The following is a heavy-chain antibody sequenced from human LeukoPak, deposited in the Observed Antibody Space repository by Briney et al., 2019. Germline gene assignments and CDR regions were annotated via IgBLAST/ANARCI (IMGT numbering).Heavy chain of an antibody. J-gene: IGHJ4*02. V-gene: IGHV3-7*01. D-gene: IGHD7-27*01. Sequence: GGSLRLSCVASGFTFSSYWMTWVRQAPGKGLEWVANIKTDGSLIYYVDSVKGRFTISRDNAKNSLFLQMNSLRVEDTAVYYCARDLNWETYWGQGTLVSVSS. CDR3: ARDLNWETY. CDR1: GFTFSSYW. CDR2: IKTDGSLI.